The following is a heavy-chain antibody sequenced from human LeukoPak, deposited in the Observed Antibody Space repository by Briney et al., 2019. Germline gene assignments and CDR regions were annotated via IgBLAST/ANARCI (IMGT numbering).Heavy chain of an antibody. CDR3: ARDHYGGNCDY. CDR2: INSDGINT. CDR1: GFTFSNYW. D-gene: IGHD4-23*01. V-gene: IGHV3-74*01. J-gene: IGHJ4*02. Sequence: GGSLRLSCAASGFTFSNYWMHWVRQAPGKGLVWVSRINSDGINTSYADSVKGRFTISRDNAKNTLYLQMNSLRAGDSALYYCARDHYGGNCDYWGQGTLVTVSS.